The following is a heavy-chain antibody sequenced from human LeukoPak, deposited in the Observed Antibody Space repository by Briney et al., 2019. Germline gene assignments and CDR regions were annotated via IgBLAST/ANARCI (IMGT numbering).Heavy chain of an antibody. D-gene: IGHD3-9*01. Sequence: SETLSLTCAVYGGSFSGYYWSWIRQPPGKGLEWIGEINHSGSTNYNPSLKSRVTISVDTSKNQFSLKLSSVTAADTAVYYCARGHYDILTGPHAFDIWGQGTMVTVSS. CDR1: GGSFSGYY. J-gene: IGHJ3*02. CDR3: ARGHYDILTGPHAFDI. V-gene: IGHV4-34*01. CDR2: INHSGST.